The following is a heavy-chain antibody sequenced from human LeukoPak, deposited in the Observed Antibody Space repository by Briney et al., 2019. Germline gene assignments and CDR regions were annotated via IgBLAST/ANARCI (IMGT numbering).Heavy chain of an antibody. J-gene: IGHJ4*02. V-gene: IGHV4-34*01. Sequence: SETLSLTCAVYGGSFSGYHWSWIRQPPGKGLEWIGEINHSGSTNYNPSLKSRVTTSVDTSKNQFSLKLSSVTAADTAVYYCARRSYYDSSFDYWGQGTLVTVSS. CDR2: INHSGST. D-gene: IGHD3-22*01. CDR3: ARRSYYDSSFDY. CDR1: GGSFSGYH.